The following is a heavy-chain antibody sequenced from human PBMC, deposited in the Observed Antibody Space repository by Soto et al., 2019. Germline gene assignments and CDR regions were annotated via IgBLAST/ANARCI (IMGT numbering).Heavy chain of an antibody. Sequence: WWSLRLSCSASGFTFSSYAMSWFRQAPGKGLEWVSAISGSGGSTYYADSVKGRFTISRDNSKNTLYLQMNSLRAEDTAVYYCAKPISATVRYFDYWGQGTLVTVSS. CDR2: ISGSGGST. V-gene: IGHV3-23*01. J-gene: IGHJ4*02. CDR1: GFTFSSYA. CDR3: AKPISATVRYFDY.